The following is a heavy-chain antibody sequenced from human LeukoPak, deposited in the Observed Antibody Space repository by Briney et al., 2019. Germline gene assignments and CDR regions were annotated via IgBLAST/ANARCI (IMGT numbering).Heavy chain of an antibody. D-gene: IGHD2-15*01. Sequence: SETLSLTCTVSGGSISSYCWSWIRQPPGKGLEWIGYIYYSGSTNYNPSLKSRVTISVDTSKNQFSLKLSSVTAADTAVYYCARLACSGGSCYPPFDYWGQGTLVTVSS. J-gene: IGHJ4*02. CDR2: IYYSGST. V-gene: IGHV4-59*01. CDR1: GGSISSYC. CDR3: ARLACSGGSCYPPFDY.